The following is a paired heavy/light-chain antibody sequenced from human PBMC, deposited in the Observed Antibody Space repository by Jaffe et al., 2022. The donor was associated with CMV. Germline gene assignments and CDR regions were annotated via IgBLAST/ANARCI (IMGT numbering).Heavy chain of an antibody. CDR1: GYTFTRYG. Sequence: QVQLVQSGAEVKEPGASVKVSCKASGYTFTRYGLSWVRQAPGQGLEWMGWISAYKGNTKYAQKFQGRVTLTTDTSTSTAYMDLRGLRSDDTAVYYCGRDVYSNGLGDYFYNGMDVWGQGTTVTVSS. D-gene: IGHD6-19*01. V-gene: IGHV1-18*01. J-gene: IGHJ6*02. CDR2: ISAYKGNT. CDR3: GRDVYSNGLGDYFYNGMDV.
Light chain of an antibody. CDR2: WAS. J-gene: IGKJ1*01. CDR3: QQYYGSSWT. Sequence: DIVMTQSPDSLAVSLGERATINCKSSQSVLYNSNNKNYLAWYQQKPGQPPKLLIFWASTRESGVPDRFSGSGSGTDFTLTISSLQAEDVAVYYCQQYYGSSWTFGQGTKVEIK. CDR1: QSVLYNSNNKNY. V-gene: IGKV4-1*01.